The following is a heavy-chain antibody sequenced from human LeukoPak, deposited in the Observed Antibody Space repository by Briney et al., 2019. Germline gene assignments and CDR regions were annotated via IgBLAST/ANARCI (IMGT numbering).Heavy chain of an antibody. CDR3: AKDEGSWCPINGYYFDY. Sequence: GGSLRLSCAASVFTFRSYAIHWVRQAPAKALEGGAVISYDGSNKYYADSVKGRFTISRDNSQNTLYLQMNSLRADDTAVYYCAKDEGSWCPINGYYFDYWGQGTLVTVSS. J-gene: IGHJ4*02. CDR1: VFTFRSYA. V-gene: IGHV3-30*04. D-gene: IGHD6-13*01. CDR2: ISYDGSNK.